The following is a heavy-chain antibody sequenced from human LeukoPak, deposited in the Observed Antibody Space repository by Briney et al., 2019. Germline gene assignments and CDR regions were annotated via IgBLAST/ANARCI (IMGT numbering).Heavy chain of an antibody. V-gene: IGHV3-30*18. Sequence: GGSLRLSCATSGFTFSYYVFHWVRQAPGKGLDWVAAISRDGTAYYADSVKGRFTVSRDTSEDTVYLQMTSLRGDDTAVYYCAKSLMMWELLLRFDNWGQGTLVTVSS. CDR1: GFTFSYYV. D-gene: IGHD4-23*01. CDR2: ISRDGTA. J-gene: IGHJ4*02. CDR3: AKSLMMWELLLRFDN.